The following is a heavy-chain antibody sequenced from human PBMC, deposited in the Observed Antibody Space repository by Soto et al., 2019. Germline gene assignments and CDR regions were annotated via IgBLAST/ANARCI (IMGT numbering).Heavy chain of an antibody. CDR1: GFTFSNYA. CDR2: ISGSGGST. CDR3: AKGQGLSVEVPYYLDY. Sequence: DVQLLESGGGLVQPGGSLRLSCAASGFTFSNYAMTWVRQAPGKGLEWVSGISGSGGSTFYADSVKGRFTISNDNSKNTVYMQINSVRDEDTAVYYCAKGQGLSVEVPYYLDYLGQRTLVTVSS. J-gene: IGHJ4*02. V-gene: IGHV3-23*01. D-gene: IGHD2-15*01.